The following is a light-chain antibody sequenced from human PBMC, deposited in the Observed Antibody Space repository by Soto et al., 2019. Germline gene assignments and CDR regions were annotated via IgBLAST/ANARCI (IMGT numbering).Light chain of an antibody. CDR3: SSYTSSTTLDVV. CDR1: SSDVGGHNY. Sequence: QSALTQPASVSVYPGQSITISCTGTSSDVGGHNYVSWYQQHPGTAPKLMIYEVTNRPSGVSNRFSGSKSGNTASLTISGLQAEDEADYYCSSYTSSTTLDVVFGGGTKLTVL. J-gene: IGLJ2*01. CDR2: EVT. V-gene: IGLV2-14*01.